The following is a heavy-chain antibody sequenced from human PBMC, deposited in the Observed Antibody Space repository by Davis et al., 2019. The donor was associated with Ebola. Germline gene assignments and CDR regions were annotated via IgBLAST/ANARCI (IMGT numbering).Heavy chain of an antibody. Sequence: VQGRVTMTRDTSTSTAYMELRSLRSDDTAVYYCARDSSGWYYFDYWGQGTLVTVSS. J-gene: IGHJ4*02. D-gene: IGHD6-19*01. V-gene: IGHV1-18*01. CDR3: ARDSSGWYYFDY.